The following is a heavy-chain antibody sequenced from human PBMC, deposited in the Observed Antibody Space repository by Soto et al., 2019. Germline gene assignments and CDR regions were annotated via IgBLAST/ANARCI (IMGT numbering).Heavy chain of an antibody. J-gene: IGHJ4*02. V-gene: IGHV2-5*02. CDR3: AHRPRGYSYHFDY. CDR2: IYWDDDE. CDR1: GLSLTTRGVG. D-gene: IGHD5-18*01. Sequence: QITLKESGPTLVKPTQTLTLTCTFSGLSLTTRGVGVGWIRQPPGKALEWLALIYWDDDEGYSPSLKSRLTITKDTSKNQVVLTMINMDPVDTATYYCAHRPRGYSYHFDYWGQGTLVTVSS.